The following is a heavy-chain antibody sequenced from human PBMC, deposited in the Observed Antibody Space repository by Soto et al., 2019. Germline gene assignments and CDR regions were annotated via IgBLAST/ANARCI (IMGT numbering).Heavy chain of an antibody. Sequence: QVQLVQSGAEVKKPGASVKVSCKASGYTFTSYGISWVRQAPGQGLEWMGWISAYNGNTNYAQKLQGRVTMTTDTSTSTANRELRSLRYDDTAVYYCASLWVGELLDDYYGMDVWGQGTTVTVSS. J-gene: IGHJ6*02. D-gene: IGHD3-10*01. CDR3: ASLWVGELLDDYYGMDV. CDR2: ISAYNGNT. CDR1: GYTFTSYG. V-gene: IGHV1-18*01.